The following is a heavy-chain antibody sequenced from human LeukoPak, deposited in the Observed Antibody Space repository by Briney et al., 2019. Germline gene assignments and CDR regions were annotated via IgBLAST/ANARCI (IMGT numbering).Heavy chain of an antibody. CDR2: VSGDRGPT. CDR1: GYPFANFA. J-gene: IGHJ4*02. V-gene: IGHV1-18*01. Sequence: GASVKVSCKASGYPFANFAISWVRQARGQGLEWLGWVSGDRGPTYYAQKLQGRVTLTTDTSTSTAYMELSDLRSDDTAVYYCARGGYSDYWGQGTLVTVSS. D-gene: IGHD2-15*01. CDR3: ARGGYSDY.